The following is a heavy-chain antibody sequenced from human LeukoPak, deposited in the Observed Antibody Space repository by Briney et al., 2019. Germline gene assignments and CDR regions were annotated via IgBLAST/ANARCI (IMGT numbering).Heavy chain of an antibody. J-gene: IGHJ4*02. CDR2: ISWNSGSI. Sequence: GGSLRLSCAASGFTFDDYAMHWVRQAPGKGLEWVSGISWNSGSIGYADSVKGRFTISRDNAKNSLYLQMNSLRAEDAALYYCARGGVLDTAMAHFDYWGQGTLVTVSS. CDR1: GFTFDDYA. CDR3: ARGGVLDTAMAHFDY. V-gene: IGHV3-9*01. D-gene: IGHD5-18*01.